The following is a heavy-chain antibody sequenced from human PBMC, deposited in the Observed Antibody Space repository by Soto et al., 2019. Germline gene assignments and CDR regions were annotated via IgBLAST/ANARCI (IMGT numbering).Heavy chain of an antibody. V-gene: IGHV3-48*01. CDR2: IISSTI. CDR1: GFTFSSYS. D-gene: IGHD3-16*01. CDR3: VRDHLWAFDY. J-gene: IGHJ4*02. Sequence: GGSLRLSCAASGFTFSSYSLNWVRQAPGKELEWVSYIISSTIYYADSVKGRFTISRDNAKNSLYLQMNSLRAEDTAVYYCVRDHLWAFDYWGQGTLVTVSS.